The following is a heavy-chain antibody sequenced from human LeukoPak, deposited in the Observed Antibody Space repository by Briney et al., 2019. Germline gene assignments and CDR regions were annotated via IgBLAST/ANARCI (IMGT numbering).Heavy chain of an antibody. CDR3: ATSTPDIVATILVRYYYYYGMDV. V-gene: IGHV3-30*03. J-gene: IGHJ6*02. D-gene: IGHD5-12*01. Sequence: PGGSLRLSCAASGFTFSSYGMHWVRQAPGKGLEWVAVISYDGSNKYYADSVKGRFTISRDNSKNTLYLQMNSLRAEDTAVYYCATSTPDIVATILVRYYYYYGMDVWGQGTTVTVSS. CDR2: ISYDGSNK. CDR1: GFTFSSYG.